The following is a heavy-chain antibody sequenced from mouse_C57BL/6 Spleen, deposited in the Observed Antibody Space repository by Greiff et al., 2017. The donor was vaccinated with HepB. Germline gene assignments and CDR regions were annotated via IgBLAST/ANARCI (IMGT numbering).Heavy chain of an antibody. CDR3: ARCYSSYEGDFFAY. CDR1: GYAFSSYW. J-gene: IGHJ3*01. V-gene: IGHV1-80*01. Sequence: QVQLQQSGAELVKPGASVKISCKASGYAFSSYWMNWVKQRPGKGLEWIGQIYPGDGDTNYNGKFKGKATLTADKSSSTAYMQLSSLTSEDSAVYFCARCYSSYEGDFFAYWGQGTLVTVSA. D-gene: IGHD1-1*01. CDR2: IYPGDGDT.